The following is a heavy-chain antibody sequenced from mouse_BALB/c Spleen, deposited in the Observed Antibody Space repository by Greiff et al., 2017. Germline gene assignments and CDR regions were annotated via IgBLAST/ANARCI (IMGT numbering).Heavy chain of an antibody. CDR1: GYTFTSYW. CDR3: ARFYDYDFYYAMDY. V-gene: IGHV1-69*02. CDR2: IDPSDSYT. J-gene: IGHJ4*01. D-gene: IGHD2-4*01. Sequence: VQLQQPGAELVKPGASVKLSCKASGYTFTSYWMHWVKQRPGQGLEWIGEIDPSDSYTNYNQKFKGKATLTVDKSSSTAYMQLSSLTSEDSAVYYCARFYDYDFYYAMDYWGQGTSVTVSS.